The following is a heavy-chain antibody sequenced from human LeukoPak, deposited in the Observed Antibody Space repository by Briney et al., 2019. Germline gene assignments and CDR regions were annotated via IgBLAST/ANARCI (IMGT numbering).Heavy chain of an antibody. CDR1: GLTFSTNA. J-gene: IGHJ4*02. D-gene: IGHD2-15*01. CDR3: AHCSGGSCYHPLDY. V-gene: IGHV3-23*01. Sequence: GGSLRLSCAASGLTFSTNAMSWVRQPPGKGLEWVSAIDGGSGDTTYYAASVKGRFTISRDNSKSTLYLQMNSLRAEDTAVYYCAHCSGGSCYHPLDYWGQGTPVTVSS. CDR2: IDGGSGDTT.